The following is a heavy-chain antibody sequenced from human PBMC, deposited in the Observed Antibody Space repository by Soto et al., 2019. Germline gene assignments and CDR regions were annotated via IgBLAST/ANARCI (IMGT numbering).Heavy chain of an antibody. CDR3: AKEGRYSSSRGYFDY. D-gene: IGHD6-13*01. Sequence: GASVKVSCKASGGTFSSYTISWVRQAPGQGLEWMGRIIPILGIANYAQKFQGRVTITADKSTSTAYMELSSLRSEDTAVYYCAKEGRYSSSRGYFDYWGQGTLVTVSS. CDR2: IIPILGIA. V-gene: IGHV1-69*04. J-gene: IGHJ4*02. CDR1: GGTFSSYT.